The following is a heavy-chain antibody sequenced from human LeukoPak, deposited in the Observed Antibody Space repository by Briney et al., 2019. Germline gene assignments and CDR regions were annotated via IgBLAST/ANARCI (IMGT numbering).Heavy chain of an antibody. CDR1: GGSFSGYY. CDR2: INHSGST. D-gene: IGHD2-2*01. CDR3: ARGHYAYLDY. V-gene: IGHV4-34*01. J-gene: IGHJ4*02. Sequence: SDTLSLTCAVYGGSFSGYYWSWIRQPPGKGLEWIGEINHSGSTNYNPSLKSRVTISVDTSKNQFSLKLSSVTAADTAVYFCARGHYAYLDYWGQGTLVTVSS.